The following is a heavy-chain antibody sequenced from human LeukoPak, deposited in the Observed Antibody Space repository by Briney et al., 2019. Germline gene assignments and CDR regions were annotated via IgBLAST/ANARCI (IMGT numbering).Heavy chain of an antibody. Sequence: ASVKVSCKATGYTFTTYYMHWVRQAPGQGVERMGIINPSGGSTSYARKFQGRVTMTRDTSTSTVYMELSSLRSEDTAVYYCARAMKPAYCFYYWGQGTLVTVSS. D-gene: IGHD1-14*01. CDR1: GYTFTTYY. J-gene: IGHJ4*02. CDR3: ARAMKPAYCFYY. CDR2: INPSGGST. V-gene: IGHV1-46*01.